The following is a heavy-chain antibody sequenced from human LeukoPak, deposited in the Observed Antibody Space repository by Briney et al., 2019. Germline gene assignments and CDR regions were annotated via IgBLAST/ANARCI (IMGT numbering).Heavy chain of an antibody. Sequence: SETLSLTCTVSGGSISSSSYYWGWIRQPPGKGLEWIGSIYYSGSTYYNPSLKSRVTISVDTSKNQFSLKLSSVTAADTAVYYCARVRHSSSAFDIWGQGTMVTVSS. V-gene: IGHV4-39*07. J-gene: IGHJ3*02. CDR2: IYYSGST. D-gene: IGHD1-26*01. CDR3: ARVRHSSSAFDI. CDR1: GGSISSSSYY.